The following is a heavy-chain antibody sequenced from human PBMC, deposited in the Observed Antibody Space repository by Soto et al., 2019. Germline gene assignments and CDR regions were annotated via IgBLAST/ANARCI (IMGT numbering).Heavy chain of an antibody. V-gene: IGHV3-23*01. J-gene: IGHJ4*02. CDR2: ISGRGGDT. CDR3: AKDQMARRVSPYYLDY. Sequence: PGGSLRLSCAASGFTFSSYVMSWVRQAPGKGLEWVSAISGRGGDTFYADSVKGRFTISRDNPKNTLYLQMTSLRAEDTAIYYCAKDQMARRVSPYYLDYWCQGTLVTVSS. D-gene: IGHD3-10*01. CDR1: GFTFSSYV.